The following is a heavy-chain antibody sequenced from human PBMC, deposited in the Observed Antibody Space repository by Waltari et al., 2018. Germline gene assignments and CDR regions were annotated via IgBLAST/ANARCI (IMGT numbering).Heavy chain of an antibody. CDR3: ARGGYYGSGSYISLTDY. Sequence: QVQLVESGGGVVQPGRSLRLSCAASGFTFRSYAMHWVRQAPGKGLEWVAVISYDGSNKYYADSVKGRFTISRDNSKNTLYLQMNSLRAEDTAVYYCARGGYYGSGSYISLTDYWGQGTLVTVSS. CDR2: ISYDGSNK. CDR1: GFTFRSYA. J-gene: IGHJ4*02. D-gene: IGHD3-10*01. V-gene: IGHV3-30-3*01.